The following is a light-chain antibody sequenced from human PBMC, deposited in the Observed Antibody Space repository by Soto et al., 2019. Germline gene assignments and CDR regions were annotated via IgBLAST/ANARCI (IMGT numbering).Light chain of an antibody. CDR3: SSFTTSTTYV. Sequence: QSARTQPPSVSGSHVQSVAVSCTETSSDVGSYDRVSWYQQPPGTAPKLIIYEVNNRPSGVPDRFSGSKSGNTASLTISGLQAEDEADYYCSSFTTSTTYVFGTGTKVTV. CDR2: EVN. J-gene: IGLJ1*01. CDR1: SSDVGSYDR. V-gene: IGLV2-18*02.